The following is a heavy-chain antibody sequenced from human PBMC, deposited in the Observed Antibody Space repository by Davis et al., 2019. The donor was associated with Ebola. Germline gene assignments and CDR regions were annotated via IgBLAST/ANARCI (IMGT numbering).Heavy chain of an antibody. D-gene: IGHD5-18*01. J-gene: IGHJ6*04. V-gene: IGHV6-1*01. CDR1: GDSVSSGG. CDR3: ARGWIRGGMDV. Sequence: HSQTLSLTCAISGDSVSSGGWNWIRQSPSRGLEWLGRTYYSSKWYNDYAVSVKSRITINPNTPKNQFSLQLNSVTPEDTALYYCARGWIRGGMDVWGEGTAVTVSS. CDR2: TYYSSKWYN.